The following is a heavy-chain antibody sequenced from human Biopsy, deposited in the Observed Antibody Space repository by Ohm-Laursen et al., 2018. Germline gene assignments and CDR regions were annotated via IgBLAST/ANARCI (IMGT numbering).Heavy chain of an antibody. CDR3: AKDQPDLAVVVAAHWYFDL. V-gene: IGHV3-23*01. CDR1: GFTFSNYA. Sequence: SLRLSCTASGFTFSNYAMTWVRQAPGKGLEWVSAISDIGGRTFYSDSVKGRFTISRDNSKKTLYLQMNSLRAEDTAIYYCAKDQPDLAVVVAAHWYFDLWGRGTLVTVSS. J-gene: IGHJ2*01. D-gene: IGHD2-15*01. CDR2: ISDIGGRT.